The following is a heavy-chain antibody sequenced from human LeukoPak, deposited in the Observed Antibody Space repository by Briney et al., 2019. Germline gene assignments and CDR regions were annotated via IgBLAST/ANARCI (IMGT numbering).Heavy chain of an antibody. Sequence: PGGSLRLSCAASGFTVSSSYKNWVRQAPGKGLEWVSVMYSGGSTYYADSVKGRFTISRDNSKNTVHLQMNSLRAEDTAVYYCARNPGNWGEVYYFDHWGQGTLVTVSS. D-gene: IGHD7-27*01. V-gene: IGHV3-53*01. CDR2: MYSGGST. J-gene: IGHJ4*02. CDR3: ARNPGNWGEVYYFDH. CDR1: GFTVSSSY.